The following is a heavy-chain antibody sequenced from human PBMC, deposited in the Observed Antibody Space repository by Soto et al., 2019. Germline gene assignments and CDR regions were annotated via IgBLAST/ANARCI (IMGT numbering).Heavy chain of an antibody. CDR1: GGTFSSYT. J-gene: IGHJ4*02. V-gene: IGHV1-69*02. CDR2: IIPILGIA. D-gene: IGHD6-19*01. CDR3: ARVGSGWPFDY. Sequence: QVQLVQSGAEVKKPGSSVKVSCKASGGTFSSYTISWVRQAPGQGLEWMGRIIPILGIANYAQKFQGRVTITADKSTSTAYMELSSLRSEDTAVYYCARVGSGWPFDYWGQGTLVTVSS.